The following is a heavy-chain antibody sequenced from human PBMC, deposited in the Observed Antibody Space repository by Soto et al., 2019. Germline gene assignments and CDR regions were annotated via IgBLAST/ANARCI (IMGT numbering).Heavy chain of an antibody. CDR1: GGSMSGTIW. CDR3: AKAVAGTRNFDY. Sequence: PSETLSLTCTVSGGSMSGTIWWSWVRQSPGKGLEWIGEIYHSGSTNYNPSLKSRVTISVDKSKNQFSLKLSSVTAADTAVYYCAKAVAGTRNFDYWGQGTLVTVSS. V-gene: IGHV4-4*02. CDR2: IYHSGST. J-gene: IGHJ4*02. D-gene: IGHD6-19*01.